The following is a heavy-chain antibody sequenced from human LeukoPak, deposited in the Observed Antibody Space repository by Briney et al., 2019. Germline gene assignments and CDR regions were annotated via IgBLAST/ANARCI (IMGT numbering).Heavy chain of an antibody. CDR3: ANLDYGDYLGAFDI. CDR1: GFTVSSNY. D-gene: IGHD4-17*01. V-gene: IGHV3-23*01. CDR2: ISGSGGST. J-gene: IGHJ3*02. Sequence: GGSLRLSCAAPGFTVSSNYMSWVRQAPGKGLEWVSAISGSGGSTYYADSVKGRFTISRDNSKNTLYLQMNSLRAEDTAVYYCANLDYGDYLGAFDIWGQGTMVTVSS.